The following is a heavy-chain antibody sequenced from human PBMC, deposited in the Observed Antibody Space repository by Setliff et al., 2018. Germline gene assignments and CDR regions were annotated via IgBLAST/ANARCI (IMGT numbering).Heavy chain of an antibody. CDR1: GYSFSDYD. V-gene: IGHV1-8*01. D-gene: IGHD5-12*01. CDR3: ARGKWFRLDKSAWSNWFDP. CDR2: MNAHSGNS. Sequence: ASVKVSCKASGYSFSDYDINWVRQAPGQGLEWMGWMNAHSGNSGCAQKFQGRVTMTRDTSISTAYMELNSLQYEETAVYYCARGKWFRLDKSAWSNWFDPWGQGTLVTVSS. J-gene: IGHJ5*02.